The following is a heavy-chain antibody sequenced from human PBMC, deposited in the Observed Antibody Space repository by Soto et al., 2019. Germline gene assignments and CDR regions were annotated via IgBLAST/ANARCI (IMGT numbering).Heavy chain of an antibody. CDR1: GFTFNSYA. D-gene: IGHD3-22*01. J-gene: IGHJ4*02. CDR2: ISRSGANT. Sequence: EVQLLESGGGLVQPGGSLRLSCAASGFTFNSYAMTWVRQAPGKGLEWVSAISRSGANTYYADSVEGRFIISRDNSKNPLYLQMNSLRAEDTAVYYCAKDRFLNYDSRSYLFDYWGQGTLVTVSS. CDR3: AKDRFLNYDSRSYLFDY. V-gene: IGHV3-23*01.